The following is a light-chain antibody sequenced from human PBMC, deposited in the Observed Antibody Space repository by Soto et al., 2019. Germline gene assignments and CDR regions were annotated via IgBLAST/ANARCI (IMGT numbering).Light chain of an antibody. J-gene: IGKJ4*01. Sequence: ELVLTQSPATLSLSPGEAATLSCRASQSINSHLAWYQQEPGQAPRLLMYDASNRATGIPARFSGSGSGTDFTLTISSLAPEDFAVYYCQQRPTWPLTFGGGTKVEIK. CDR1: QSINSH. V-gene: IGKV3-11*01. CDR2: DAS. CDR3: QQRPTWPLT.